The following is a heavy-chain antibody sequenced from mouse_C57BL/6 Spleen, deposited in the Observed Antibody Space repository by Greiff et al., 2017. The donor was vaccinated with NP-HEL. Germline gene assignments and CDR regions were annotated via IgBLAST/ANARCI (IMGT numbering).Heavy chain of an antibody. CDR2: ISYDGSN. J-gene: IGHJ1*03. CDR3: AREGGSPYWYFDV. Sequence: EVKLQESGPGLVKPSQSLSLTCSVTGYSITSGYYWNWIRQFPGNKLEWMGYISYDGSNNYNPSLKNRISITRDTSKNQFFLKLNSVTTEDTATYYCAREGGSPYWYFDVWGTGTTVTVSS. CDR1: GYSITSGYY. V-gene: IGHV3-6*01. D-gene: IGHD1-1*01.